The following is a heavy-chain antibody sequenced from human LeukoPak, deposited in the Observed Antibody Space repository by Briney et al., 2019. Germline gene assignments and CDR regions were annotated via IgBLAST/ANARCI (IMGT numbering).Heavy chain of an antibody. V-gene: IGHV4-34*01. Sequence: PSETLSLTCAVYGGSFSGYYWSWIRQPPGKGLEWIGEINHSGSTNYNPSLKSRVTISVDTSKNQLSLKLSSVTAADTAVYYCARGLRDGYTPAWGQGTLVTVSS. D-gene: IGHD5-24*01. CDR2: INHSGST. CDR1: GGSFSGYY. CDR3: ARGLRDGYTPA. J-gene: IGHJ5*02.